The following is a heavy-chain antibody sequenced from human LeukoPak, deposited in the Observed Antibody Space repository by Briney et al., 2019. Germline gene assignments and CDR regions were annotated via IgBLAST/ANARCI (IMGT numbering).Heavy chain of an antibody. Sequence: PGGSLRLSCAASGFTFSSYGMHWVRQAPGKGLEWVAVITYDGGNKFYADSVRGRFTISRDNSKNTLYLQMNSLRAEDTAVYYCAKGRLRYYYGSGTLGHVWGQGTTVTVSS. CDR3: AKGRLRYYYGSGTLGHV. D-gene: IGHD3-10*01. CDR2: ITYDGGNK. V-gene: IGHV3-30*18. CDR1: GFTFSSYG. J-gene: IGHJ6*02.